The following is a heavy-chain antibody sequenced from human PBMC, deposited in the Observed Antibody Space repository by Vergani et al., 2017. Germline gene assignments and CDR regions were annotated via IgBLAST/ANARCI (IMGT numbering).Heavy chain of an antibody. CDR1: GFTFSSDA. CDR2: INRGSTK. J-gene: IGHJ4*02. CDR3: AKGGRSGITPFVAD. D-gene: IGHD1-14*01. Sequence: EVQLLESGGGLVQPGGSLRVSCAASGFTFSSDAMSWVRQAPGKGLEWVSAINRGSTKYYADSVKGRLTISRDNSKNTVFLQMNSRRAEDTAVYYCAKGGRSGITPFVADWGQGTLVTVSS. V-gene: IGHV3-23*01.